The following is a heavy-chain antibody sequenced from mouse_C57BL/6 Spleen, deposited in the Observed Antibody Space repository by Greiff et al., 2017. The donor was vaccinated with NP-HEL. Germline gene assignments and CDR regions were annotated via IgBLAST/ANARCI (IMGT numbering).Heavy chain of an antibody. Sequence: QVQLKQSGTELVKPGASVKLSCKASGYTFTSYWMHWVKQRPGQGLEWIGNINPSNGGTNYNEKFKSKATLTVDKSSSTAYMQLSSLTSEDSAVYYCARNAYYSNYWFAYWGQGTLVTVSA. CDR2: INPSNGGT. J-gene: IGHJ3*01. D-gene: IGHD2-5*01. V-gene: IGHV1-53*01. CDR3: ARNAYYSNYWFAY. CDR1: GYTFTSYW.